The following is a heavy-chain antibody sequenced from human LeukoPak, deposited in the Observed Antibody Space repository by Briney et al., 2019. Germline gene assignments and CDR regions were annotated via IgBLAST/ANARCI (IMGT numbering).Heavy chain of an antibody. Sequence: GGSLRLSCAASGFTFSSYAMSWVRQAPGKGLEWVSAISGSGGSTYYADSAKGRFTISRDNSKNTLYLQMNSLRAEDTAVYYCARGIVVVPAARTLDYWGQGTLVTVSS. D-gene: IGHD2-2*01. CDR2: ISGSGGST. J-gene: IGHJ4*02. CDR1: GFTFSSYA. V-gene: IGHV3-23*01. CDR3: ARGIVVVPAARTLDY.